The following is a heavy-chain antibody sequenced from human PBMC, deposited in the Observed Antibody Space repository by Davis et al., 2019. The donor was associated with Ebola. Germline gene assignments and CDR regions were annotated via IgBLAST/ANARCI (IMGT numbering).Heavy chain of an antibody. CDR1: GYSISSGCY. V-gene: IGHV4-38-2*02. Sequence: MPSETLSLTCTVSGYSISSGCYWGWTRQPPGKGLEWIGSIYHSGSTYYNVSLKSRVTISVDTSKNQFSLRLSSVTAADTAVYYCAREGQSNRAVAVYWGQGTLVTVSS. J-gene: IGHJ4*02. D-gene: IGHD6-19*01. CDR2: IYHSGST. CDR3: AREGQSNRAVAVY.